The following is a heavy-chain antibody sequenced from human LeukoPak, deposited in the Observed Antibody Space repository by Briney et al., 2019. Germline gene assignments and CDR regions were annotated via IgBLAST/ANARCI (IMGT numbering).Heavy chain of an antibody. D-gene: IGHD3-10*02. CDR2: INSDGSST. CDR3: AELGITMIGGV. CDR1: GFTFSSYT. V-gene: IGHV3-74*01. Sequence: PGGSLRLSCAASGFTFSSYTMNWVRQAPGKGLEWVSRINSDGSSTSYADSVKGRFTIPRDNAKNTLYLQMNSLRAEDTAVYYCAELGITMIGGVWGKGTTVTISS. J-gene: IGHJ6*04.